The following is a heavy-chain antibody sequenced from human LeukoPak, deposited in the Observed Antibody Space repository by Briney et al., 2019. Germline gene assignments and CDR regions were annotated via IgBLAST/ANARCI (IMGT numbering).Heavy chain of an antibody. CDR2: ISYDGSNK. CDR3: ARALNGFDI. J-gene: IGHJ3*02. Sequence: GGSLRLSCAASGFTFSSFAMHWVRQAPGKGLEWVAVISYDGSNKYYAESVKGRFTISRDNSKNTLYLQMNSLRAEDTAVYYCARALNGFDIWGPGTLVTVSS. CDR1: GFTFSSFA. V-gene: IGHV3-30-3*01.